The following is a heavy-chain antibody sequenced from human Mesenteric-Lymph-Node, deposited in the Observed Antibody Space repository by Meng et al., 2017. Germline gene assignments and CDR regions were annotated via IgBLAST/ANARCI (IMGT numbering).Heavy chain of an antibody. V-gene: IGHV3-7*01. D-gene: IGHD2/OR15-2a*01. CDR3: TRISLHTFSDN. CDR2: INNDGSSQ. J-gene: IGHJ4*02. Sequence: GESLKISCAGSGFTFSDHWMHWVRQVPGKGLEWVANINNDGSSQFYVDSVKGRFTISRDNAKNSLSLQMDSLRVEDTAVYYCTRISLHTFSDNWGQGTLVTVSS. CDR1: GFTFSDHW.